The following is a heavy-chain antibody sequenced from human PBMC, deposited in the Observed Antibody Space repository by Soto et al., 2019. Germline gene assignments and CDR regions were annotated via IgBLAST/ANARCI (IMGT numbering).Heavy chain of an antibody. CDR2: ISGSGGST. CDR3: AKDPRYYDWPIDAFDI. D-gene: IGHD3-9*01. CDR1: GFTFSSYA. Sequence: GGSLRLSCAASGFTFSSYAMSWVRQAPGKGLEWVSAISGSGGSTYYADSVKGRFTISRDNSKNTLYLQMNSLRAEDTAVYYCAKDPRYYDWPIDAFDIWGQGTMVTVSS. J-gene: IGHJ3*02. V-gene: IGHV3-23*01.